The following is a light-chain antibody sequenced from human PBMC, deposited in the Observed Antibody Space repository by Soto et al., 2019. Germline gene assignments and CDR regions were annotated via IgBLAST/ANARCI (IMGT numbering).Light chain of an antibody. CDR2: EDN. J-gene: IGLJ3*02. CDR1: SGSIASNY. Sequence: NFMLTQPHSVSESPGKTVTISCTGSSGSIASNYVQWFQQRPGSAPTTVIYEDNKRPSGVPDRFSGSIDSSSNSASLTISGLKTVDEADYYCQSYGDNNQVFGGGTKLTVL. CDR3: QSYGDNNQV. V-gene: IGLV6-57*02.